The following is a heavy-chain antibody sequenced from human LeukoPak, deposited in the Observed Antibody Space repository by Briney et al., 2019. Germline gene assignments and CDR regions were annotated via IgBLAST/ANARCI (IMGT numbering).Heavy chain of an antibody. CDR3: ARDAIGYCSSTSCYGDY. V-gene: IGHV3-21*01. J-gene: IGHJ4*02. CDR1: GFTFSSYS. CDR2: ISSSGSYI. Sequence: GGSLRLSCAASGFTFSSYSMNWVRQAPGKGLEWVSSISSSGSYICYADSVKGRFTISRDNAKNSLYLQMNSLRAEDTAVYYCARDAIGYCSSTSCYGDYWGQGTLVTVSS. D-gene: IGHD2-2*01.